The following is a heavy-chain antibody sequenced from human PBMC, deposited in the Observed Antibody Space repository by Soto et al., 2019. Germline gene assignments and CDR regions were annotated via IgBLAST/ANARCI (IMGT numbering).Heavy chain of an antibody. CDR3: TRDFAYCSSTSCSLYYYYGMDV. CDR2: IRSKAYGGTT. J-gene: IGHJ6*02. Sequence: GGSLRLSCTASGLTFGDYAMSWFRQAPGKGLEWVGFIRSKAYGGTTEYAASVKGRFTISRDDSKSIAYLQMNSLKTEDTAVYYCTRDFAYCSSTSCSLYYYYGMDVWGQGTTVTVSS. V-gene: IGHV3-49*03. D-gene: IGHD2-2*01. CDR1: GLTFGDYA.